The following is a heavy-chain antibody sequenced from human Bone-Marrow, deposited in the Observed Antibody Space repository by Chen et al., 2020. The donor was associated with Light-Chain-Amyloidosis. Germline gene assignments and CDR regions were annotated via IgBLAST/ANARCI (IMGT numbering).Heavy chain of an antibody. CDR2: INPNSGGT. CDR3: ASKPEGPIFGADPWFDP. Sequence: QVQLVQSGAEVKKPGASVKVSCKASGYTFTGYYMHWVRQAPGQGLEWMGWINPNSGGTNYAQKFQGRVTMTRDTSISAAYTELSRLRSDDTAVYYCASKPEGPIFGADPWFDPWGQGTLVTVSS. J-gene: IGHJ5*02. D-gene: IGHD3-3*01. CDR1: GYTFTGYY. V-gene: IGHV1-2*02.